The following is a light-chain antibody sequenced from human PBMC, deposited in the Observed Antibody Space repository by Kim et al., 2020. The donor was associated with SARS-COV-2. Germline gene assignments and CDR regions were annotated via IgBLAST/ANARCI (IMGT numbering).Light chain of an antibody. Sequence: QLVLTQSPSASASLGASVKLTCTLSSGHSNYAIAWHQQQPEKGPRYLMKVNSDGSHNKGDGIPDRFSGSSSGAERYLTISSLQSEDEADYYCQTWGTGIRLFGGRTQLTVL. CDR1: SGHSNYA. V-gene: IGLV4-69*01. CDR3: QTWGTGIRL. J-gene: IGLJ2*01. CDR2: VNSDGSH.